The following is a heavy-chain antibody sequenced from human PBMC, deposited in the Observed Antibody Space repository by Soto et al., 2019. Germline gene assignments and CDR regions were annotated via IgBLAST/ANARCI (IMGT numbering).Heavy chain of an antibody. Sequence: SQTLSLTCVISGDSFSSNSATWNLIRQSPSRGLEWLGRTYYRSKWYYDYAVSVKSRITINPDTSKNQFSLQLNSVTPEDTAVYYCARDPVTAADYFDYWGPGTLVTVSS. CDR1: GDSFSSNSAT. CDR3: ARDPVTAADYFDY. V-gene: IGHV6-1*01. D-gene: IGHD6-13*01. CDR2: TYYRSKWYY. J-gene: IGHJ4*02.